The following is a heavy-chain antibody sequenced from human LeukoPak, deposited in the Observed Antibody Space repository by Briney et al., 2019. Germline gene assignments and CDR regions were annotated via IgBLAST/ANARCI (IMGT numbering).Heavy chain of an antibody. V-gene: IGHV3-7*03. D-gene: IGHD3-3*02. Sequence: GSLRLSLAASGFTFSSHWMAWVRQAPGKGLEWGASVRQDGNQKYYVDSVKGRFTLSRDESRNTVYFQMNNLRVEDTAVYFCAKASWVSSADAVLWGQGTLVTVSS. J-gene: IGHJ4*02. CDR2: VRQDGNQK. CDR1: GFTFSSHW. CDR3: AKASWVSSADAVL.